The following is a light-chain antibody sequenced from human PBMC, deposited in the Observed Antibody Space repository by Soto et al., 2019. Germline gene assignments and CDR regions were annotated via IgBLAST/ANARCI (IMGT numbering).Light chain of an antibody. CDR3: QQYNTYSYT. CDR1: QSISNW. V-gene: IGKV1-5*01. CDR2: DAS. J-gene: IGKJ2*01. Sequence: DIQMTQSPYTLSASVGDGVTITCRASQSISNWLAWYQQRPGRAPKLLIYDASTLESWVPSRFSGSGSGTEFTLTISGLRPDDFATYYCQQYNTYSYTFGQGTKLEIK.